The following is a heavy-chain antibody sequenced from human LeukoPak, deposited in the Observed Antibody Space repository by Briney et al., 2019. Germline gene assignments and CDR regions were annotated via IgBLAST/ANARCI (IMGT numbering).Heavy chain of an antibody. D-gene: IGHD3-10*01. Sequence: TGGSLRLSCAASGFTISTYGMSWVRQAPGKVLEWVSSISGGTTYYADSVKGRFTISRDNSKNTVSLQMNSLRAEDTAVYYCAKSVYHSGNYWGQGTLVTVSS. CDR3: AKSVYHSGNY. J-gene: IGHJ4*02. CDR1: GFTISTYG. CDR2: ISGGTT. V-gene: IGHV3-23*01.